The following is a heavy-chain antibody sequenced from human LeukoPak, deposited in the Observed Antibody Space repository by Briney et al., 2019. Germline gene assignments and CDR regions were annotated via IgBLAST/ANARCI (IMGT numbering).Heavy chain of an antibody. V-gene: IGHV1-18*01. CDR2: ISPYDGDT. CDR1: GYTFAIYG. D-gene: IGHD2-21*02. Sequence: GASVKVSCKASGYTFAIYGISWVRQAPGQGLEWTAWISPYDGDTNYAQNFEGRVTMTTETSTSTAYMELRSLRPDDTAIYYCARDYCTRGGDCYKEDLFDPWGQGTLVTVSS. CDR3: ARDYCTRGGDCYKEDLFDP. J-gene: IGHJ5*02.